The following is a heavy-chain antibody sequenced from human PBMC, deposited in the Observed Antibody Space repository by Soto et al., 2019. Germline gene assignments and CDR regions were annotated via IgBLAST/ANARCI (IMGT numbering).Heavy chain of an antibody. D-gene: IGHD3-10*01. CDR1: GYTFSSIG. V-gene: IGHV1-18*01. Sequence: QVQLVQSGAEVKKPGASVKVSCKASGYTFSSIGISWVRRAPGQGLEWMGWISPYKGNTHYAQGLQGRVTMTTDTSTSTAYMELRSLRSDDTAVYYCARDLDASGSYYTDYWGQGTLVTVSS. CDR2: ISPYKGNT. J-gene: IGHJ4*02. CDR3: ARDLDASGSYYTDY.